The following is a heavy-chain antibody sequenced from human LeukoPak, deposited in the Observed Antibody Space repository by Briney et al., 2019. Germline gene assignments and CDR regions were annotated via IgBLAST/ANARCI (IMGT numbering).Heavy chain of an antibody. Sequence: ASVKVSCQVSGYTLTELSMHRVRQASGKGLEWMGGFDPEDGETIYAQKFQGRVTMTEDTSPDTAYMELSSLRSEDTAVYYCAAVTMGAEYFQHWGQGTLVTVSS. D-gene: IGHD2-2*01. CDR2: FDPEDGET. J-gene: IGHJ1*01. V-gene: IGHV1-24*01. CDR3: AAVTMGAEYFQH. CDR1: GYTLTELS.